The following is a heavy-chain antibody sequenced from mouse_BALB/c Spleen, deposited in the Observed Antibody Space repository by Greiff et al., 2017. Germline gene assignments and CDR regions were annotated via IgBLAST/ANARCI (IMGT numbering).Heavy chain of an antibody. D-gene: IGHD2-1*01. CDR3: ARDGNYNAMDY. CDR2: IYPGNVNT. CDR1: GYTFTSYY. J-gene: IGHJ4*01. V-gene: IGHV1S56*01. Sequence: QVQLKESGPELVKPGASVRISCKASGYTFTSYYIHWVKQRPGQGLEWIGWIYPGNVNTKYNEKFKGKATLTADKSSSTAYMQLSSLTSEDSAVYFCARDGNYNAMDYWGQGTSVTVSS.